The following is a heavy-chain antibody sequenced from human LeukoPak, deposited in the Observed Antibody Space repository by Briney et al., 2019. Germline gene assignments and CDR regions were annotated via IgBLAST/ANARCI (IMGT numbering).Heavy chain of an antibody. CDR2: LRYDGSNK. J-gene: IGHJ5*02. Sequence: GGSLRLSCAASGFTFSSYGVRGLRQATEKALEWVTFLRYDGSNKYYADSVKGRFTISRDNSKNTLYLQMNSLRAEDTAVYYCAKDRASKAAAGTWFDPWGQGTLVTVSS. CDR3: AKDRASKAAAGTWFDP. D-gene: IGHD6-13*01. V-gene: IGHV3-30*02. CDR1: GFTFSSYG.